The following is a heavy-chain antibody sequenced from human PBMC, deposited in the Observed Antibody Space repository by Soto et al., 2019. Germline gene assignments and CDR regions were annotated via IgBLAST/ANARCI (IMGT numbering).Heavy chain of an antibody. J-gene: IGHJ4*02. CDR3: ANVPIWCSSTSCYTEGFDY. Sequence: SLRLSCTASGFTFSDYAMSWVRQPPGKGLEWVSVISAGGSTYYADSVKGRFTVSRANSKNTLYLQMNSLRAEDTAVYYCANVPIWCSSTSCYTEGFDYWGLGTLVTVSS. CDR2: ISAGGST. CDR1: GFTFSDYA. V-gene: IGHV3-23*01. D-gene: IGHD2-2*02.